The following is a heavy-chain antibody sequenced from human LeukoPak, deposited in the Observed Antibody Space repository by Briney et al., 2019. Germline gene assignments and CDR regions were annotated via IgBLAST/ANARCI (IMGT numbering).Heavy chain of an antibody. D-gene: IGHD3-10*01. J-gene: IGHJ5*02. Sequence: GESLKISCKDSGSTSGAYSVGWVRQLPGKGLEYRGIIFPGNSEVRYGPAFQGQVTMSADRSISTAYLQWSSLKASDTAMYYCARHTGRPQAGWFDPWGQGTLVTVSS. CDR3: ARHTGRPQAGWFDP. CDR2: IFPGNSEV. V-gene: IGHV5-51*01. CDR1: GSTSGAYS.